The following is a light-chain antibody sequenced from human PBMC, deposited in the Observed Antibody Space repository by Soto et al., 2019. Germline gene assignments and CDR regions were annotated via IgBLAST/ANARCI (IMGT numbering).Light chain of an antibody. CDR3: HQYNFWPT. CDR2: GTS. J-gene: IGKJ1*01. Sequence: EIVMTQSPATLSVSPGERATLSCRASQSVSTNLAWYQQKPGQSPRLLTYGTSTRATDIPARFSGSGSGTEFTLTISSLQSEDSAVYYCHQYNFWPTFGQGTKVDIK. V-gene: IGKV3-15*01. CDR1: QSVSTN.